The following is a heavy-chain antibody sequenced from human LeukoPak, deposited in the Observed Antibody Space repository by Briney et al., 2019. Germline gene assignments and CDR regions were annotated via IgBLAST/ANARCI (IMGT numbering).Heavy chain of an antibody. CDR3: ARAYDSSGYYLRHLDY. CDR2: ISNSGSA. D-gene: IGHD3-22*01. V-gene: IGHV4-59*08. CDR1: GGSISNYY. J-gene: IGHJ4*02. Sequence: PSETLPLTCIVSGGSISNYYWSWIRQPPGKGLEWIGYISNSGSANYNPSLKSRVTISVDMSKNQFSLKLSSVTAADTGVYYCARAYDSSGYYLRHLDYWGQGTLVTVSS.